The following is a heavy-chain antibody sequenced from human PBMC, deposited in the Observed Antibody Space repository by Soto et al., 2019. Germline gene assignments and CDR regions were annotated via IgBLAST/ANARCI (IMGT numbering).Heavy chain of an antibody. CDR2: VYSSGST. CDR1: GGSITNNY. CDR3: ARHLPNYYYYYMDV. J-gene: IGHJ6*03. D-gene: IGHD2-8*01. V-gene: IGHV4-59*08. Sequence: QVQLEESGPGLVKASETLSLTCTVSGGSITNNYWSWIRQFPGKGLEWIGYVYSSGSTKHNPSLKSRVTISVDTAKNQFSLKLSSVPAADTAIYYCARHLPNYYYYYMDVWGKGTTVTVSS.